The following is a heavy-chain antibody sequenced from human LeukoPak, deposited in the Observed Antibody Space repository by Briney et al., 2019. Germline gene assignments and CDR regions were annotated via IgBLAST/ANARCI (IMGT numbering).Heavy chain of an antibody. D-gene: IGHD3-10*01. Sequence: GGSLRLSCAASGFTFSSYWMHWVRQAPGKGLVWVSRINNDGTNTVYADPVKGRFTISRDNARNTLYLQMSSLRVEDTAVYYCVRGFLGPDYWGQGSLVIVSS. V-gene: IGHV3-74*01. CDR3: VRGFLGPDY. J-gene: IGHJ4*02. CDR1: GFTFSSYW. CDR2: INNDGTNT.